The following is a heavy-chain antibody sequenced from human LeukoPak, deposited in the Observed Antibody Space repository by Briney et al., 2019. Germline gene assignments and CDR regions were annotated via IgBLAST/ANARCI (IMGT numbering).Heavy chain of an antibody. V-gene: IGHV4-34*01. CDR1: GVSFSGYY. J-gene: IGHJ5*02. CDR3: ARHDRVVPAAVGGWFDP. D-gene: IGHD2-2*01. CDR2: INHSGST. Sequence: SETLSLTCAVYGVSFSGYYWSWIRQPPGKGVEWVGEINHSGSTNYNPSLKSRVTISVDTSKNQFSLKLSSVTAADTAVYYCARHDRVVPAAVGGWFDPWGQGTLVTVSS.